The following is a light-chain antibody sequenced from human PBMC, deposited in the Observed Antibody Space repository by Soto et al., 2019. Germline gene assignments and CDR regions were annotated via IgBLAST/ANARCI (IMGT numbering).Light chain of an antibody. CDR2: GAS. V-gene: IGKV3-20*01. Sequence: EIVLTQSPGTLSLSPGERATLSCRASQSVTYLGWYQQKPGQAPRLLIYGASSRATGIPDRFSGSGSGTDFTLTISRLEPDDFALYYCQQYGSTPRYTFGQRTRVEIK. CDR3: QQYGSTPRYT. CDR1: QSVTY. J-gene: IGKJ2*01.